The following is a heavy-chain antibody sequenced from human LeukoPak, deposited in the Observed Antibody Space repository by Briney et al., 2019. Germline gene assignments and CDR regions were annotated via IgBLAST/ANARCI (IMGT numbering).Heavy chain of an antibody. V-gene: IGHV3-23*01. J-gene: IGHJ4*02. CDR3: AKDESSGWYYFDY. CDR1: EFTFTTYP. Sequence: GGSLRLSCAASEFTFTTYPMSWVRHAPGKGLEWVSGISGSGGSTYYADSVKRRFTISRDISKNTLYLQMNSLRAEDTAVYYCAKDESSGWYYFDYWGQGSLVTVSS. D-gene: IGHD6-19*01. CDR2: ISGSGGST.